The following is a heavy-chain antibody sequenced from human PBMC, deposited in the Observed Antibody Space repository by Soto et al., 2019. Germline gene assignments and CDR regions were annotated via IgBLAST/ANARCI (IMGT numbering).Heavy chain of an antibody. J-gene: IGHJ6*02. CDR1: GFTFSSYA. D-gene: IGHD5-12*01. V-gene: IGHV3-30-3*01. CDR2: ISYDGSNK. CDR3: ARDRDELYVDIVATNTPGDPGYYYYGMDV. Sequence: HPGGSLRLSCAASGFTFSSYAMHWVRQAPGKGLEWVAVISYDGSNKYYADSVKGRFTISRDNSKNTLYLQMNSLRAEDTAVYYCARDRDELYVDIVATNTPGDPGYYYYGMDVWGQGTTVTVSS.